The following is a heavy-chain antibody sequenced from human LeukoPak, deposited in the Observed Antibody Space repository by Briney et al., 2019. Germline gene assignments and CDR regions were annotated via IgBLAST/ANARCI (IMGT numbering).Heavy chain of an antibody. J-gene: IGHJ6*02. D-gene: IGHD2/OR15-2a*01. Sequence: ASVKVSCKASGYSFTRYTMHWVRQAPGQRPEWMGWINAGNGNTKYSQKFQGRVTITRDTSANTAYMELSSLRSEDTAVYYCARQPPPNIAGFFYYGMDVWGQGTTVTVSS. V-gene: IGHV1-3*01. CDR2: INAGNGNT. CDR1: GYSFTRYT. CDR3: ARQPPPNIAGFFYYGMDV.